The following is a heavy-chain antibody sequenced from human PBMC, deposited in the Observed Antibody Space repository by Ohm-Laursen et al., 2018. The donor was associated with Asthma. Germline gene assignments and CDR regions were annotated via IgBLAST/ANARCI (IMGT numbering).Heavy chain of an antibody. CDR3: TKDRDLEYVVSLASSAFDS. Sequence: SLRLSCTASEFTFSLYSMNWVRQAPGKGLEWVSYISSSSSTIYYADSVKGRFTISRDNAKNYLYLQMNSLRAEDTAFYFCTKDRDLEYVVSLASSAFDSWGQGTLVTVTS. CDR1: EFTFSLYS. CDR2: ISSSSSTI. D-gene: IGHD2/OR15-2a*01. J-gene: IGHJ4*02. V-gene: IGHV3-48*01.